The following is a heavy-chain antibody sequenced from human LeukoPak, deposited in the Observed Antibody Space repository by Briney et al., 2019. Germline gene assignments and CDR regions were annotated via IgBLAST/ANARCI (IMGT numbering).Heavy chain of an antibody. CDR1: GYSFSSYW. CDR2: IYPGDSNT. V-gene: IGHV5-51*03. Sequence: GESLKISCKGSGYSFSSYWIGWVRQMPGKGLEWMGIIYPGDSNTRYSPSFQGQVTISADKSISTAYLQWSGLKASDAAMYYCARFLYASGRIFDFWGQGTLVTVSS. CDR3: ARFLYASGRIFDF. D-gene: IGHD3-10*01. J-gene: IGHJ4*02.